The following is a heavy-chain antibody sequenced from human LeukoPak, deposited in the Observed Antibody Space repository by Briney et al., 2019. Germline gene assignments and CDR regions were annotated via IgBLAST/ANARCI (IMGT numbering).Heavy chain of an antibody. CDR2: IYSGGST. D-gene: IGHD3-22*01. CDR3: ARARTGYYDSSGYLGYYMDV. CDR1: GFTVSSNY. J-gene: IGHJ6*03. Sequence: GGSLRLSCAASGFTVSSNYMSWVRQAPGKGLVWGSVIYSGGSTYYADSVKGRFTISRDNSKNTLYLQMNSLRAEDTAVYYCARARTGYYDSSGYLGYYMDVWGKGTTVTVSS. V-gene: IGHV3-66*02.